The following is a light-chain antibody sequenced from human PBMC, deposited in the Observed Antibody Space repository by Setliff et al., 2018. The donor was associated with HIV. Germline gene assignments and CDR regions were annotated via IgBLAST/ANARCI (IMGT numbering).Light chain of an antibody. CDR2: DVN. V-gene: IGLV2-11*01. CDR1: SSDVGGYNY. CDR3: CSYSGRSTYV. Sequence: QSALTQPRSVSGSPGQSVTISCTGTSSDVGGYNYVSWYQQHPGRAPKLMIYDVNKRPSGVPDRFSGSKSGNIASLIISGLQAEDEADYFCCSYSGRSTYVFGSGTKVTVL. J-gene: IGLJ1*01.